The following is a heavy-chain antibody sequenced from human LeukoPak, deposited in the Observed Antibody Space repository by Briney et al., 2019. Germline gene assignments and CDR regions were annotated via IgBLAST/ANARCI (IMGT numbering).Heavy chain of an antibody. J-gene: IGHJ4*02. Sequence: GGSLRLSCAASGFTFSNYAMSWVRQAPGKGLEWVSYISSSSSTIYYADSVKGRFTISRDNAKNSLYLQMNSLRAEDTAVYYCARDRGSCPFDYWGQGTLVTVSS. CDR1: GFTFSNYA. D-gene: IGHD1-26*01. CDR3: ARDRGSCPFDY. V-gene: IGHV3-48*01. CDR2: ISSSSSTI.